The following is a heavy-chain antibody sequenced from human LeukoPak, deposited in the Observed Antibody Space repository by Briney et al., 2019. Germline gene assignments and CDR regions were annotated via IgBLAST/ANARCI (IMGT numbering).Heavy chain of an antibody. D-gene: IGHD6-19*01. CDR1: GFTFSSYA. J-gene: IGHJ4*02. Sequence: GGSLRLSCAASGFTFSSYAMHWVRQAPGKGLDWVAVISYDGSNKYYADSVKGRFTISRDNSKNKLYLQMNSLRAEDTAVFYCARPYSSGWYGDFDYWGQGTLVTVSS. V-gene: IGHV3-30-3*01. CDR3: ARPYSSGWYGDFDY. CDR2: ISYDGSNK.